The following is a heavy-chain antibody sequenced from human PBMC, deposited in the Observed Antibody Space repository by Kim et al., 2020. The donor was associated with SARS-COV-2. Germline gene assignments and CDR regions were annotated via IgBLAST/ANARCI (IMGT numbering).Heavy chain of an antibody. CDR2: IYYSGST. D-gene: IGHD3-10*01. J-gene: IGHJ3*02. Sequence: SETLSLTCNVSGGSISSHYWRWIRQPPGKGLEWIGYIYYSGSTNTHPSLKSRVTTSVETSKNQFSLKLRSVTAADTAVYYCARGRDYYGSGTFALLAFDIWGQGTMVTVSS. CDR1: GGSISSHY. V-gene: IGHV4-59*11. CDR3: ARGRDYYGSGTFALLAFDI.